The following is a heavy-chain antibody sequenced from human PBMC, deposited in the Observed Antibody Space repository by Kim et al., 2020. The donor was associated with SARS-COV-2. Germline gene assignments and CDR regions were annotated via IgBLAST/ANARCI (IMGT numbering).Heavy chain of an antibody. CDR2: IYDSGST. J-gene: IGHJ4*02. Sequence: SETLSLTCTVSGGSISSSSYYWGWIRQPPGKGLEGIGSIYDSGSTYYNPSLKSRATISVDTSKNQFSLKLSSVTAADTAVYYCARLGSSSWPIDYWGQGTLVTVSS. CDR3: ARLGSSSWPIDY. V-gene: IGHV4-39*01. D-gene: IGHD6-13*01. CDR1: GGSISSSSYY.